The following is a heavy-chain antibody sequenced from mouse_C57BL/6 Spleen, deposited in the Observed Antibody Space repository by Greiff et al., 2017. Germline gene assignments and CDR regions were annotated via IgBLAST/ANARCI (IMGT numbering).Heavy chain of an antibody. J-gene: IGHJ3*01. D-gene: IGHD1-1*01. CDR1: GFTFSSYA. V-gene: IGHV5-4*01. CDR3: ARDEVLRSAWFAY. CDR2: ISDGGSYT. Sequence: EVKLMESGGGLVKPGGSLKLSCAASGFTFSSYAMSWVRQTPEKRLEWVATISDGGSYTYYPDNVKGRFTISRDNAKNNLYLQMSHLKSEDTAMYYCARDEVLRSAWFAYWGQGTLVTVSA.